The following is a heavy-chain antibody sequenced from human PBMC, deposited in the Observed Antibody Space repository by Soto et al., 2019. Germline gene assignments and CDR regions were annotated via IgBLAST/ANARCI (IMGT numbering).Heavy chain of an antibody. V-gene: IGHV4-34*01. J-gene: IGHJ6*02. CDR2: INHSGST. Sequence: PSETLSLTCAVYGGSFSGYYWSWIRQPPGKGLEWIGEINHSGSTNYNPSLKSRVTISVDTSKNQFSLKLSSVTAADTAVYYCARESAHYDFWSGYYSGYGMDVWGQGTTFTVSS. CDR1: GGSFSGYY. CDR3: ARESAHYDFWSGYYSGYGMDV. D-gene: IGHD3-3*01.